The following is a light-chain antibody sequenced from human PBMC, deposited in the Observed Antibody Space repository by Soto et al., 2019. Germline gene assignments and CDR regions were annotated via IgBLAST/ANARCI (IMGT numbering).Light chain of an antibody. Sequence: QSALTQPASVSGSPGQSITISCTGTSSDVGGYNYVSWYQQHPGKAPKLMIYDVSNRPSGVSNRFSGSKSGNTASLTISGLQAEDEAAYYCSSYTSSSNPNYVFGAGTKLTVL. CDR1: SSDVGGYNY. CDR2: DVS. J-gene: IGLJ1*01. V-gene: IGLV2-14*01. CDR3: SSYTSSSNPNYV.